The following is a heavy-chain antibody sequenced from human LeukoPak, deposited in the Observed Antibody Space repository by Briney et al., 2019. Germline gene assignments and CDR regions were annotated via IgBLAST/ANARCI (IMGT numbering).Heavy chain of an antibody. CDR2: ISSSSSTI. V-gene: IGHV3-48*01. CDR3: ARDFGDYSYYYYMDV. CDR1: GLPFSSYS. Sequence: QAGGPLTLSCAPSGLPFSSYSMNWVPPAPGKGREWVSYISSSSSTIHYADSVKGRFTISRDNAKNSLYLQMNSLRAEDTAVYYCARDFGDYSYYYYMDVWGKGTTVTVSS. J-gene: IGHJ6*03. D-gene: IGHD4-17*01.